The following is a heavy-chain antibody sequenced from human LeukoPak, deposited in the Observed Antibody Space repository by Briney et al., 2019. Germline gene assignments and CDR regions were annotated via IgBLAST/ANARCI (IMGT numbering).Heavy chain of an antibody. CDR1: GFTFDDYA. J-gene: IGHJ3*02. CDR3: ARGLEPPDTFDI. CDR2: IFHSGTT. V-gene: IGHV4-30-2*01. Sequence: LRLSCAASGFTFDDYAMHWIRQPPGKGLEWIGYIFHSGTTYYSPSLKSRVTISVDRSKDQFSLKLNSVTAADTAVYYCARGLEPPDTFDIWGQGTMVTVSS. D-gene: IGHD1-1*01.